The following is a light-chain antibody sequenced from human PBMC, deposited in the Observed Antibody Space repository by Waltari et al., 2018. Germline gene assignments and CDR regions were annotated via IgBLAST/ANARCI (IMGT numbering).Light chain of an antibody. J-gene: IGLJ3*02. CDR2: EVT. CDR1: STDIGKYAR. Sequence: QSALTQPPSVSGSPGQSVTIPCTGTSTDIGKYARVPWYHPAPGTAPKLRISEVTSRPSGVSDRFSGSKSGTTASLTISGLQADDEGDYFCASYTYTGTTTPRVLFGGGTKLTVL. CDR3: ASYTYTGTTTPRVL. V-gene: IGLV2-18*02.